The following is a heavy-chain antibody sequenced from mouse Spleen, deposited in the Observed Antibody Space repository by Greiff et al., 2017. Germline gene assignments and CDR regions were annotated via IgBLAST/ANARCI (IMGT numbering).Heavy chain of an antibody. J-gene: IGHJ4*01. CDR1: GYTFTSYT. D-gene: IGHD4-1*01. Sequence: QVQLKESGAELARPGASVKMSCKASGYTFTSYTMHWVKQRPGQGLEWIGYINPSSGYTKYNQKFKDKATLTADKSSSTAYMQLSSLTSEDSAVYYCARKLGAMDYWGQGTSVTVSS. CDR3: ARKLGAMDY. V-gene: IGHV1-4*01. CDR2: INPSSGYT.